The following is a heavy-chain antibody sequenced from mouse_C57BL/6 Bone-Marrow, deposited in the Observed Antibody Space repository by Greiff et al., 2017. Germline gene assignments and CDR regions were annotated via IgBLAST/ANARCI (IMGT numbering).Heavy chain of an antibody. J-gene: IGHJ3*01. CDR3: ARNRRSNYGAWFAY. D-gene: IGHD2-5*01. CDR2: IWSGGST. Sequence: VKLQQSGPGLVQPSQSLSITCTVSGFSLTSYGVHWVRQSPGKGLEWLGVIWSGGSTDYNAAFISRLSISKDNSKSQVFFKMNSLQADDTAIYDCARNRRSNYGAWFAYWGQGTLVTVSA. CDR1: GFSLTSYG. V-gene: IGHV2-2*01.